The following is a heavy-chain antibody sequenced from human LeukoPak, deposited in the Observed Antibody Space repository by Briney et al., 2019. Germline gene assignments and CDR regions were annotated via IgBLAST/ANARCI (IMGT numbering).Heavy chain of an antibody. CDR1: GDSINNHQ. D-gene: IGHD2-2*02. V-gene: IGHV4-59*11. CDR3: ARVQIVSPTIRFDP. CDR2: IHYSGRT. Sequence: PSETLSLTCTVSGDSINNHQWSWIRQPPGKGLEWIGYIHYSGRTNYHPSLKSRVTISIDTSKNQFSLNVNSVTSMDTAVYYCARVQIVSPTIRFDPWGQGTLVAVSS. J-gene: IGHJ5*02.